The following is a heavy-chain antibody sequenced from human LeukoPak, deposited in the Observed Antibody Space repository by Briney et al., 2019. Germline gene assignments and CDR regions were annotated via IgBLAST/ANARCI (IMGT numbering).Heavy chain of an antibody. CDR2: MNPNSGNT. V-gene: IGHV1-8*01. Sequence: GASVKLSRKSSGSTFTSYDINWGRQAPGQGLEWMGWMNPNSGNTGYTQKFQGRDTMTRNTSISTAYTELSSLRSEDTAVYYCARGPLYSSGPATAGYYYGMDVWGQGNTVTVSS. CDR3: ARGPLYSSGPATAGYYYGMDV. J-gene: IGHJ6*02. D-gene: IGHD6-19*01. CDR1: GSTFTSYD.